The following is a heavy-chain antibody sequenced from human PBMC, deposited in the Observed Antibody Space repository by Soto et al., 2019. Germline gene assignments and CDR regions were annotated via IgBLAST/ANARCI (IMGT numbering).Heavy chain of an antibody. V-gene: IGHV3-7*01. J-gene: IGHJ4*02. CDR1: GFNVSSYW. CDR2: IKEDGSEM. Sequence: GGSLRLSCAVSGFNVSSYWMSWVRQAPGKGLEWVASIKEDGSEMYYLQSVRGRFAISRDSAGNALQLAMNYLSAEDTATYFCARDIGFDYVNWGQGTLVTVSS. CDR3: ARDIGFDYVN. D-gene: IGHD5-12*01.